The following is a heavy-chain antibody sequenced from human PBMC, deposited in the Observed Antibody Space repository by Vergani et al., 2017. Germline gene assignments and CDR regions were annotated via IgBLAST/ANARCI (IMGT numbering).Heavy chain of an antibody. CDR1: GFTFGDYA. J-gene: IGHJ6*02. CDR2: IRSKAYGGTT. D-gene: IGHD6-13*01. V-gene: IGHV3-49*03. Sequence: EVQLVESGGGLVQPGRSLRLSCTASGFTFGDYAMSWFRQAPGKGLEWVGFIRSKAYGGTTEYAASVKGRFTISRDDSKSIAYLQMNSLKTEDTAVYYCAREISSSWYYYYGMDVWGQGTTVTVSS. CDR3: AREISSSWYYYYGMDV.